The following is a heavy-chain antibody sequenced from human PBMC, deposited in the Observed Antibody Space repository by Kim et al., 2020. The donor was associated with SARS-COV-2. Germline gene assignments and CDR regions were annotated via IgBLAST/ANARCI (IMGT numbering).Heavy chain of an antibody. V-gene: IGHV3-53*01. D-gene: IGHD3-10*01. CDR3: ARGSVVRGIIYYYYGMDV. J-gene: IGHJ6*02. Sequence: VKGRFTIYTDNSKNTLYLQMNSLRAEDTAVYFCARGSVVRGIIYYYYGMDVWGQGTTVTVSS.